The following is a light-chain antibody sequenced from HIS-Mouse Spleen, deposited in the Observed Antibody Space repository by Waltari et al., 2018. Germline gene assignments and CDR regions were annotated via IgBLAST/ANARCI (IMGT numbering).Light chain of an antibody. CDR3: YSTDSSGNHRV. Sequence: SYELTQPPSVSVSPGQTARITCSGDALPKKYAYWYQQKSGQAPVLVIYEDSKLPSGIPERVSGSSSGTMATLTISGAQVEDEADYYCYSTDSSGNHRVFGGGTKLTVL. J-gene: IGLJ2*01. V-gene: IGLV3-10*01. CDR1: ALPKKY. CDR2: EDS.